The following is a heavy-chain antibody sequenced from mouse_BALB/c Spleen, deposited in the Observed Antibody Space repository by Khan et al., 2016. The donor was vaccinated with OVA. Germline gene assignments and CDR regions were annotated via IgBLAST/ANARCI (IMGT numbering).Heavy chain of an antibody. D-gene: IGHD2-4*01. J-gene: IGHJ3*01. V-gene: IGHV5-6*01. CDR2: ISYNGSYT. CDR3: AIHEPTMILFAY. CDR1: GFTFSSYG. Sequence: EVELVESGGDLVKPGGSLKLSCAASGFTFSSYGMSWVRQTQDKRLEWVATISYNGSYTDYPDSVKGRFTVSRDIAKNTLYLQMSSLKSEDTAMYYCAIHEPTMILFAYWGQGTLVTVSA.